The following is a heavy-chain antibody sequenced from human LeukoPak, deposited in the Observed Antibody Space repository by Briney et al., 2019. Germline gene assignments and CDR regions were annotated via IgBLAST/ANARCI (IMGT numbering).Heavy chain of an antibody. Sequence: PGGSLRLSCAASGFTFSSYWMHWVRQAPGKGLVWVSRINSDGSSTSYADSVKGRFTISGDNAKNTLYLQMNSLRAEDTAVYYCASQPNSYGGEYYFDYWGQGTLVTVSS. CDR1: GFTFSSYW. V-gene: IGHV3-74*01. CDR2: INSDGSST. D-gene: IGHD5-18*01. J-gene: IGHJ4*02. CDR3: ASQPNSYGGEYYFDY.